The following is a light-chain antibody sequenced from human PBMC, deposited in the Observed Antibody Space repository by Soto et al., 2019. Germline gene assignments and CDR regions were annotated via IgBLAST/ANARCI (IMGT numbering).Light chain of an antibody. CDR3: AAWVDGLSTWV. Sequence: QSVLTQPASASGTPGQTVTIPCSGSSSNIGGNYVFWYQQLPETAPKLLVYRNDQRPPGVPDRFSGSKSGTSASLTISGLRSEDEGDYYCAAWVDGLSTWVFGGGTKVTVL. CDR2: RND. J-gene: IGLJ3*02. V-gene: IGLV1-47*01. CDR1: SSNIGGNY.